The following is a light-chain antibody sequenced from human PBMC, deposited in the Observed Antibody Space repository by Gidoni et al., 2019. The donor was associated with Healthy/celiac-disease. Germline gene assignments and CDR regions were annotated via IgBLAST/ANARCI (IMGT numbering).Light chain of an antibody. V-gene: IGKV3-11*01. Sequence: EIVLTQSPATLSLSPGKRATLSCRASQSVSSYLAWYQQKPGQAPRLFIYDASNRATGIPARFSGSGSGTDFTLSISSLEPEDFAVYYCQQRSNWSYTFGQGTKLEIK. J-gene: IGKJ2*01. CDR1: QSVSSY. CDR3: QQRSNWSYT. CDR2: DAS.